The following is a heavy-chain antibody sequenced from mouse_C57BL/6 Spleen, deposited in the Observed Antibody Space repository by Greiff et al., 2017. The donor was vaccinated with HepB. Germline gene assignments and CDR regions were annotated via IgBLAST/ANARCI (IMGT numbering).Heavy chain of an antibody. D-gene: IGHD2-13*01. J-gene: IGHJ3*01. V-gene: IGHV1-81*01. CDR1: GYTFTSYG. Sequence: VMLVESGAELARPGASVKLSCKASGYTFTSYGISWVKQRTGQGLEWIGEIYPRSGNTYYNEKFKGKATLTADKSSSTAYMELRSLTSEDSAVYFCARGDSPRFAYWGQGTLVTVSA. CDR2: IYPRSGNT. CDR3: ARGDSPRFAY.